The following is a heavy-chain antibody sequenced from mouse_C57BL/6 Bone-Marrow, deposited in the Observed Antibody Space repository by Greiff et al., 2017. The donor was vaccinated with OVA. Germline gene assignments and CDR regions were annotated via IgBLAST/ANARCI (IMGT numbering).Heavy chain of an antibody. CDR3: ARSQGYYFDY. CDR1: GYTFTSYG. CDR2: IYPRSGNT. J-gene: IGHJ2*01. D-gene: IGHD6-1*01. V-gene: IGHV1-81*01. Sequence: LEESGAELARPGASVKLSCKASGYTFTSYGISWVKQRTGQGLEWIGEIYPRSGNTYYNEKFKGKATLTADKSSSTAYMELRSLTSEDSAVYFCARSQGYYFDYWGQGTTLTVSS.